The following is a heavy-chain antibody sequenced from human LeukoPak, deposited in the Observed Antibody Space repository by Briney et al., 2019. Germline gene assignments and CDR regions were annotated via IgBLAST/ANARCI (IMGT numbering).Heavy chain of an antibody. CDR2: FDPADDKT. D-gene: IGHD3-22*01. Sequence: ASVKVSCKASGYSLTELSMHWVRQAPGKGLEWMGGFDPADDKTIFAQKFQGRVTLTEDTSTDTAYMELSSLRSEDTAVYYCATYDSSGYLDYWGQGTLVTVSS. CDR3: ATYDSSGYLDY. J-gene: IGHJ4*02. V-gene: IGHV1-24*01. CDR1: GYSLTELS.